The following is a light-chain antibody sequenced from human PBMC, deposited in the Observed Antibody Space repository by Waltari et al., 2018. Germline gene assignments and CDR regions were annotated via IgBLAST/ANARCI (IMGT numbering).Light chain of an antibody. CDR3: QSYVSTHVI. CDR1: SSNIGAGTD. J-gene: IGLJ2*01. CDR2: SNS. V-gene: IGLV1-40*01. Sequence: QSVLTQPASMSGAPGQRVTISCTRSSSNIGAGTDVHWSQCLPGSAPRLLIYSNSHRPSVVPGRFSGSRSGSSASLVITGLQTEDEATYYCQSYVSTHVIFGGGTLLTVL.